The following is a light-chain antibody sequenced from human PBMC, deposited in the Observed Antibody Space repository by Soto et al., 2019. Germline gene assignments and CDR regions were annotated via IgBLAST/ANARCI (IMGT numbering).Light chain of an antibody. CDR3: WSYASATLS. Sequence: QSALTQPASVSGSHGQSITISCTGTSSDIGAYDYVSWFQQYSGKAPTLIIYDVRFRPSGVSSRFSGSKSGNTASLTISGLQTEDEADYSCWSYASATLSFGGGTTLTVL. CDR1: SSDIGAYDY. J-gene: IGLJ2*01. V-gene: IGLV2-14*03. CDR2: DVR.